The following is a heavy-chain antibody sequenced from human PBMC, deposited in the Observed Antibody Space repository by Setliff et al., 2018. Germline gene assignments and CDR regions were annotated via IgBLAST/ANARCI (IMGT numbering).Heavy chain of an antibody. CDR1: GGSISSPNW. CDR3: ARHTRGNYFYMDV. J-gene: IGHJ6*03. Sequence: SETLSLTCAVSGGSISSPNWWNWVRQPPGKGLEWIGEIYHSGTTNYNPSLKSRVTMSVDKSRNQFSLRLTSVTAADTAIYYCARHTRGNYFYMDVWGKGTTVTVSS. V-gene: IGHV4-4*02. CDR2: IYHSGTT.